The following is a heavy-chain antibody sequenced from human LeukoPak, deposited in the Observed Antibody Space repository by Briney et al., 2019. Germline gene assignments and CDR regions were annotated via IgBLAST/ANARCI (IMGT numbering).Heavy chain of an antibody. J-gene: IGHJ6*03. CDR2: IIPIFGTA. CDR3: ARGSGGSYSPGDYYYYMDV. Sequence: SVTVSCKASGGTFSSYAISWVRQAPGQGLEWMGGIIPIFGTANYAQKFQGRVTITTDESTSTAYMELSSLRSEDTAVYYCARGSGGSYSPGDYYYYMDVWGKGTTVTVSS. D-gene: IGHD1-26*01. V-gene: IGHV1-69*05. CDR1: GGTFSSYA.